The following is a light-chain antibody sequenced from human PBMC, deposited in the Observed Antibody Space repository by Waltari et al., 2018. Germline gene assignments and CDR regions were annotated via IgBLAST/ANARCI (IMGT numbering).Light chain of an antibody. Sequence: QSALTQPRSVSGSPGQSVTISCTGTSSAVGGSNYVSWYQQHPGKAPKLMIYDVSKRPSGVPDRFSGSKSGNTASLTISGLQAEDEADYYCCSYAGSYIYVVFGGGTKLTVL. CDR2: DVS. CDR1: SSAVGGSNY. CDR3: CSYAGSYIYVV. J-gene: IGLJ2*01. V-gene: IGLV2-11*01.